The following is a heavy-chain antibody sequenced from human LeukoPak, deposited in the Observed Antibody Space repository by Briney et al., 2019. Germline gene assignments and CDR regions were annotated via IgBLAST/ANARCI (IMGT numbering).Heavy chain of an antibody. CDR3: ARHPTDDYGDYYGMDV. Sequence: SETLSLTCAVSGGSISSGGYSWSWIRQPPGKGLEWIGYIYHSGSTYYNPSLKSRVTISVDTSKNQFSLKLSSVTAADTAVYYCARHPTDDYGDYYGMDVWGQGTTVTVSS. V-gene: IGHV4-30-2*03. J-gene: IGHJ6*02. CDR1: GGSISSGGYS. D-gene: IGHD4-17*01. CDR2: IYHSGST.